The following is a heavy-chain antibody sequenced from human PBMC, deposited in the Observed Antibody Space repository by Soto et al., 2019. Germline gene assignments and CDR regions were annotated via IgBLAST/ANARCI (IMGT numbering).Heavy chain of an antibody. D-gene: IGHD2-15*01. Sequence: EVQLVESGGGLVQPGRSLRLSCAASGFTFDDYAMHWVRQAPGKGLEWVSGISWDSGSIGYADSVKGRFTISRDNAKNSLYLQMNSLRAEDTALYYCAKDPSVYCSGGSCYSVESFDLLGRGTLVTLSS. V-gene: IGHV3-9*01. CDR2: ISWDSGSI. CDR3: AKDPSVYCSGGSCYSVESFDL. J-gene: IGHJ2*01. CDR1: GFTFDDYA.